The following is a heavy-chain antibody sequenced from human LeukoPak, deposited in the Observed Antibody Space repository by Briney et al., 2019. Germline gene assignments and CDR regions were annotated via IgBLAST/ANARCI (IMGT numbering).Heavy chain of an antibody. D-gene: IGHD2-2*01. CDR3: ARDKPGYQLLSPYYFDY. Sequence: SETLSLTCTVSGGSISSYYWSWIRQPAGKGLEWIGRIYTSGSTNYNPSLKSRVTMSVDTSKNQFSLKLSSVTAADTAVYYCARDKPGYQLLSPYYFDYWGQGTLVTVSS. J-gene: IGHJ4*02. CDR1: GGSISSYY. CDR2: IYTSGST. V-gene: IGHV4-4*07.